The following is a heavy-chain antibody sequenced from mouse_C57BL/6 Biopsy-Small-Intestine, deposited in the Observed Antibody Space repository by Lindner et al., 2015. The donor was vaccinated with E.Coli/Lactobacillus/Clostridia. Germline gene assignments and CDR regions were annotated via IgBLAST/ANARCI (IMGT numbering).Heavy chain of an antibody. CDR1: GYSFTDYN. J-gene: IGHJ4*01. V-gene: IGHV1-18*01. CDR2: INPNNGGT. CDR3: ARIRRGTYYYAMDY. Sequence: VQLQESGPELVKPGASVKISCKASGYSFTDYNMNWVKQSNGKSLEWIGDINPNNGGTIYNQKFKGKATLTVDKSSSTAYMELRSLTSEDTAVYYCARIRRGTYYYAMDYWGQGTSVTVSS. D-gene: IGHD2-12*01.